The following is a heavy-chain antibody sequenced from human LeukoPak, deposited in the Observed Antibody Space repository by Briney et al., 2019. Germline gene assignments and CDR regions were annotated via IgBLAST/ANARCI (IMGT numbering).Heavy chain of an antibody. CDR1: GFTVSNNY. V-gene: IGHV3-66*01. J-gene: IGHJ3*02. CDR3: ARAGDYYDSSGYWGNACDI. CDR2: IYSGGST. D-gene: IGHD3-22*01. Sequence: HAGGSLRLSCAASGFTVSNNYMTWVRQAPGKGLEWVSVIYSGGSTSYADSVKGRFTISRDSSKNTVYLQMNSLRAEDTAVYYCARAGDYYDSSGYWGNACDIWGQGTKVTVSS.